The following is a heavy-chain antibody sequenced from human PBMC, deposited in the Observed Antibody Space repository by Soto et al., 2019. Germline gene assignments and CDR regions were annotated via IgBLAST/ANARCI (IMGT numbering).Heavy chain of an antibody. V-gene: IGHV3-30*18. Sequence: GGSLRLSCAASGFTFSSYGMHWVRQAPGKGLEWVAVISYDGSNKYYADSVKGRFTISRDNSKNTLYLQMNSLRAEDTAVYYCAKEMIAVAGLYYYYGMDVWGQGTTVTVSS. CDR2: ISYDGSNK. CDR1: GFTFSSYG. CDR3: AKEMIAVAGLYYYYGMDV. J-gene: IGHJ6*02. D-gene: IGHD6-19*01.